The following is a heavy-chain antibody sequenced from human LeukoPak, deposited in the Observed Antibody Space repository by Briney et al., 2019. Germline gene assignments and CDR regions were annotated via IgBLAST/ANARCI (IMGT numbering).Heavy chain of an antibody. Sequence: PGGSLRLSCAASGFTFDDYAMHWVRQAPGKGLEWVSGISWNSGSIGYADSVKGRFTISRDNAKNSLYLQMNSLRAEDTAVYYCARDHRAIAVAGTGIYYYYGMDVWGQGTTVTVSS. CDR1: GFTFDDYA. D-gene: IGHD6-19*01. CDR3: ARDHRAIAVAGTGIYYYYGMDV. V-gene: IGHV3-9*01. CDR2: ISWNSGSI. J-gene: IGHJ6*02.